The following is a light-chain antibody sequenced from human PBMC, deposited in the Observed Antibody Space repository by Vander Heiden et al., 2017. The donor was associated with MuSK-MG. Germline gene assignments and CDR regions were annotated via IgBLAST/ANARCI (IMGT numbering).Light chain of an antibody. Sequence: EIVMTQSPATLSVSPGETATLSCRASQSISSSLAWYLQKPGQAPRLLIDGVSTRATGIPARISGSGSGTEFTLTISSLQSEDFAVYYCQQYNDWPLTFGGGTKVEIK. CDR1: QSISSS. V-gene: IGKV3-15*01. CDR3: QQYNDWPLT. CDR2: GVS. J-gene: IGKJ4*01.